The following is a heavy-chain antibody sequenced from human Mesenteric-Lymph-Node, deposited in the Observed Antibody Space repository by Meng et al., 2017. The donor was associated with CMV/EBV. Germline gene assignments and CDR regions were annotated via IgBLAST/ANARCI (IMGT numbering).Heavy chain of an antibody. D-gene: IGHD3-3*01. CDR1: GFTFSRYA. CDR3: ARYYDFWGGSANVYFFDY. J-gene: IGHJ4*02. CDR2: IQGSDRDT. Sequence: GGSLRLSCAASGFTFSRYAMTWVRQAPGKGLEWVSGIQGSDRDTYYADSVKGRFTISRDNSRSTLYPQMNSLRAEDTAVYYCARYYDFWGGSANVYFFDYWGRGTLVTVSS. V-gene: IGHV3-23*03.